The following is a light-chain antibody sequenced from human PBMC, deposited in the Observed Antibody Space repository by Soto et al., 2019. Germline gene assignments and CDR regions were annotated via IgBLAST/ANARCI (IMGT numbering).Light chain of an antibody. V-gene: IGKV1-39*01. Sequence: DIQMTQSPSSLSAYVGDRVTITCRASQRISNYLNWYQPKPGKAPRLLIYAASSLQSGVPSRFSGSGYGTDFTLTISSLQPEDFATYYGQQSYSTLDFTFGQGTKVDIK. CDR1: QRISNY. CDR3: QQSYSTLDFT. J-gene: IGKJ2*01. CDR2: AAS.